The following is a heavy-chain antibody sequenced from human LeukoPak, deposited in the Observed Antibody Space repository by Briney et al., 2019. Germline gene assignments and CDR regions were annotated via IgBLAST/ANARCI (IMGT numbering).Heavy chain of an antibody. D-gene: IGHD6-13*01. CDR1: GGSINSYY. CDR2: IYYSGST. V-gene: IGHV4-59*01. CDR3: ARVTGYMTEDYFDY. J-gene: IGHJ4*02. Sequence: SETLSLTCTVSGGSINSYYWSWIRQPPGKGLEWIGYIYYSGSTNYNPSLKSRVTISVDTSKSQFSLRLSSVTAADTAVYYCARVTGYMTEDYFDYWGQGTLITVSS.